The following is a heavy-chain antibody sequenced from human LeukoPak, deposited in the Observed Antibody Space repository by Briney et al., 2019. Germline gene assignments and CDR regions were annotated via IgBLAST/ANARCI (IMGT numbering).Heavy chain of an antibody. V-gene: IGHV3-48*03. CDR3: ARRRDWFDP. Sequence: GGSLRLSCAASGFTFSSSEMNWVRQAPGKGLEWVSYIGSSGNAIYYADSVRGRFTISRDNAKNSLYLQMSSLRVEDTAVYYCARRRDWFDPWGQGTLVTVSS. CDR2: IGSSGNAI. CDR1: GFTFSSSE. J-gene: IGHJ5*02.